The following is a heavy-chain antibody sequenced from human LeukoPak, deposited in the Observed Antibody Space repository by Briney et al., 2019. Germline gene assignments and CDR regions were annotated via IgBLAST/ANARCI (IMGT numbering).Heavy chain of an antibody. J-gene: IGHJ5*02. CDR3: ARDLGVGSSSWYQTFFNWFDP. CDR2: MNPNSGNT. V-gene: IGHV1-8*01. D-gene: IGHD6-13*01. Sequence: ASVKVSCKASGYTFTSYDINWVRQATGQGLEWMGWMNPNSGNTGYAQKFQGRVTMTRNTSISTAYMELSSLRSDDTAVYYCARDLGVGSSSWYQTFFNWFDPWGQGTLVTVSS. CDR1: GYTFTSYD.